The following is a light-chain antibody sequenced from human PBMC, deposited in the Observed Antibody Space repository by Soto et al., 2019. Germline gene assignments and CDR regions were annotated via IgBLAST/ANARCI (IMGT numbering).Light chain of an antibody. CDR2: EAS. CDR1: QGVNTW. CDR3: QQASRFPLT. Sequence: DIQMTQSPSSVSASVGDRVTITCRASQGVNTWFAWYQKKPGKAPERLIYEASSLHSGVPSRFLGSGSGTDFALSNSSLQPEDFAIYYCQQASRFPLTCGGGTKVEVQ. J-gene: IGKJ4*02. V-gene: IGKV1-12*01.